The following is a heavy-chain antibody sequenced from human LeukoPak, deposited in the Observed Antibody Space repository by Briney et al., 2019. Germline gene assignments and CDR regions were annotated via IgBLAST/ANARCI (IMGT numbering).Heavy chain of an antibody. J-gene: IGHJ4*02. V-gene: IGHV3-7*01. CDR2: IKQDGSEK. Sequence: GGSLRLSCEASGFTFSSYWMSWVRQAPGKGLEWVANIKQDGSEKYYVDSVKGRFTISRDSAKNSLYLQMNSLRAEDTALYYCASLDYWGQGTLVTVSS. CDR1: GFTFSSYW. CDR3: ASLDY.